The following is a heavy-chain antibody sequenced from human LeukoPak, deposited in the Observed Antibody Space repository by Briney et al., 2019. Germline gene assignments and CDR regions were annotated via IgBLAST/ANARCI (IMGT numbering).Heavy chain of an antibody. CDR3: ARGLYYDRSGYYYDAFDI. Sequence: ASVKVSCKASGYTFTSYDINWVRQATGQGLEWRGGMNPNSGNTGYAQKFQGRVTMTRNTSIRTAYMELSSLTSEDTAVYYCARGLYYDRSGYYYDAFDIWGQGTMVTVSS. V-gene: IGHV1-8*01. CDR2: MNPNSGNT. D-gene: IGHD3-22*01. J-gene: IGHJ3*02. CDR1: GYTFTSYD.